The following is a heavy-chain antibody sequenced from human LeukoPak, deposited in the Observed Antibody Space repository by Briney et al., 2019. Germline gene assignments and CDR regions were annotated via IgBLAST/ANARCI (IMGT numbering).Heavy chain of an antibody. CDR3: ARGGGAYCGDDCRRTIDH. Sequence: PGGSLRLPCVVSGFTVSSNYMSWVRQAPGKGLEWVSVFYSGGETYYADSVKGRFTVSRDTSKNTLFLQMDSLRAEDTAVYYCARGGGAYCGDDCRRTIDHWGQGTLVTVSS. J-gene: IGHJ4*02. CDR1: GFTVSSNY. V-gene: IGHV3-53*01. CDR2: FYSGGET. D-gene: IGHD2-21*02.